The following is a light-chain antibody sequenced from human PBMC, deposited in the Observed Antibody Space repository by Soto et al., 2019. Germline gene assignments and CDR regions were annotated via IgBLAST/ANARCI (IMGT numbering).Light chain of an antibody. CDR2: DVS. V-gene: IGLV2-14*03. CDR3: NSYTSGTTLV. Sequence: QSALTQPASVSGSPGQSITISCTGTSSDVGGYNYVSWYQQHPGKAPKLMIYDVSNRPSGVSNRFSCSKSGNTASLTISGLQAEDEADYYCNSYTSGTTLVFGTGTKLTVL. J-gene: IGLJ1*01. CDR1: SSDVGGYNY.